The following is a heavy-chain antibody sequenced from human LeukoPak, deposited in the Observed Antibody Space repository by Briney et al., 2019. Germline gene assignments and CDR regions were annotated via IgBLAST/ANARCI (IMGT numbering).Heavy chain of an antibody. V-gene: IGHV4-30-4*01. D-gene: IGHD4-23*01. Sequence: PSETLSLTCTVSGGSISSGDYYWSWIRQPPGKGLEWIGYIYYSGSTYYNPSLKSRVTISVDTSKIQFSLKLSSVTAADTAVYYCASGTVVTKFDYWGQGTLVTVSS. CDR1: GGSISSGDYY. J-gene: IGHJ4*02. CDR3: ASGTVVTKFDY. CDR2: IYYSGST.